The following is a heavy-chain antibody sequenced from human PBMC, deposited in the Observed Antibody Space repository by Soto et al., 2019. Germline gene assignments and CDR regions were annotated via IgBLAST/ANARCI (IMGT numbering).Heavy chain of an antibody. V-gene: IGHV1-69*12. D-gene: IGHD5-12*01. CDR3: ASGIELWLRRINSGYSG. Sequence: QVQLVQSGAEVKKPESSVKVSCKAPGGTFSTYAISWVRQAPGQGLEWMGGIIPMFGTANYAQRFQDRVTITADEATHTVYMERSSVGSEDTAVYFCASGIELWLRRINSGYSGWGQGTLVTVSS. J-gene: IGHJ4*02. CDR2: IIPMFGTA. CDR1: GGTFSTYA.